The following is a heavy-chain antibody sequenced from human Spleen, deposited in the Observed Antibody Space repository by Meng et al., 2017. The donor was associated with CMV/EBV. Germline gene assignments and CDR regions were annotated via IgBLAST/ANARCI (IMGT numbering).Heavy chain of an antibody. CDR3: ASDLTADVAY. Sequence: EVQLVESGGGLVKLGGFLRLSCAASGFTFSSYSMNWVRQAPGKGLEWVSSISSSSSYIYYADSVKGRFTISRDNAKNSLYLQMNSLRAEDTAVYYCASDLTADVAYWGQGTLVTVSS. V-gene: IGHV3-21*01. D-gene: IGHD1-14*01. CDR1: GFTFSSYS. CDR2: ISSSSSYI. J-gene: IGHJ4*02.